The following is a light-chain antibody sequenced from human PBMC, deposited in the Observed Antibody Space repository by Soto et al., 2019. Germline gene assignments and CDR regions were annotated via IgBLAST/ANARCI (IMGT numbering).Light chain of an antibody. CDR1: SCDVGGYNY. CDR2: DVS. J-gene: IGLJ2*01. Sequence: QSVLTQPASVSGSPGQSITISCTGTSCDVGGYNYVSWYQQHPGKAPKLMIYDVSNRPSGVSNRFSGSKSGNTASLTISGLQAEDEADYYCSSYTSSSTLVFGGGTQLTVL. V-gene: IGLV2-14*01. CDR3: SSYTSSSTLV.